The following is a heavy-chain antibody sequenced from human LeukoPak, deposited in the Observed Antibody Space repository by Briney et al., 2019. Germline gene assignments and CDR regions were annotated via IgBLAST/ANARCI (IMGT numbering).Heavy chain of an antibody. CDR2: ITNDGSST. V-gene: IGHV3-74*01. CDR3: ARDRIAGTSPKMDY. Sequence: GGSLRLSCAASGLTFSSHWMHWVRQAPGKGLVWVSRITNDGSSTTYADSVKGRFTISRDNAKNMLYLQMNSLRAEDTALYYCARDRIAGTSPKMDYWGQGTLVTVSS. J-gene: IGHJ4*02. CDR1: GLTFSSHW. D-gene: IGHD1-7*01.